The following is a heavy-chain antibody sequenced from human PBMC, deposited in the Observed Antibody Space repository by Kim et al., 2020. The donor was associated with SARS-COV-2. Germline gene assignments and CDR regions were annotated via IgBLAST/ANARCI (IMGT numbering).Heavy chain of an antibody. CDR2: INHSGST. CDR1: GGSFSGYY. Sequence: SETLSLTCAVYGGSFSGYYWSWIRQPPGKGLEWIGEINHSGSTNYNPSLKSRVTISVDTSKNQFSLKLSSVTAADTAVYYCARYWGIAAAGTYYYYGMDV. D-gene: IGHD6-13*01. V-gene: IGHV4-34*01. CDR3: ARYWGIAAAGTYYYYGMDV. J-gene: IGHJ6*01.